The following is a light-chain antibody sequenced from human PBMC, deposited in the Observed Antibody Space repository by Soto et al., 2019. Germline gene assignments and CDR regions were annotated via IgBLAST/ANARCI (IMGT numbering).Light chain of an antibody. CDR1: QSVTSYY. CDR3: QQYGSSL. Sequence: EIVLTQSPGTLSLSPGERATLSCRASQSVTSYYLAWYQQKPGQAPRLLIYGASRRATDIPERFSGSGSGTDFTLSISRLEPEDFAVYYCQQYGSSLFGQGTRLEIK. CDR2: GAS. V-gene: IGKV3-20*01. J-gene: IGKJ5*01.